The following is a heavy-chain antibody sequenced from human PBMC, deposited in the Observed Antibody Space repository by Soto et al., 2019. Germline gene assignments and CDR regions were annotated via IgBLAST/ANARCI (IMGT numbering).Heavy chain of an antibody. V-gene: IGHV3-48*03. CDR1: GFSFSSYE. J-gene: IGHJ6*02. D-gene: IGHD6-19*01. CDR2: ISTSGTTI. CDR3: ARDMGRGPIAVADQPSYYYGLDV. Sequence: GGSLRLSCTASGFSFSSYEMNWVRQAPGRGLGWVSCISTSGTTISYADSVKGRFTISRDNAKNSLYLQMNSLRAEDTAVYYCARDMGRGPIAVADQPSYYYGLDVWGQGTTVTVSS.